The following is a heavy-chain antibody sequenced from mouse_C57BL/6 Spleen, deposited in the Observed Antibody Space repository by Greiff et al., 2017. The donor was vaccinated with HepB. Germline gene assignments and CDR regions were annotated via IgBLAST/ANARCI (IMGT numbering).Heavy chain of an antibody. J-gene: IGHJ2*01. D-gene: IGHD1-1*01. CDR3: ARGRSTPDYFDY. V-gene: IGHV5-4*01. Sequence: VQLKESGGGLVKPGGSLKLSCAASGFTFSSYAMSWVRQTPEKRLEWVATISDGGSYTYYPDNVKGRFPISRDNAKNNLYLQMSHLKSEDTAMYYCARGRSTPDYFDYWGQGTTLTVSS. CDR1: GFTFSSYA. CDR2: ISDGGSYT.